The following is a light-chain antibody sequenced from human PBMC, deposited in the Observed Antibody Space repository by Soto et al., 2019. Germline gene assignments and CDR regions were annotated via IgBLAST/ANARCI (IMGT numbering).Light chain of an antibody. CDR3: CSFAGSSTVV. V-gene: IGLV2-23*01. CDR2: EGS. J-gene: IGLJ2*01. Sequence: QSVLTQPASVSGSPGQSITISCTGTSSDVGSYNLVSWYQQHPTKAPKRLIFEGSKRPSGVSNRFSGSKSGNTASLTISGLQAVDEADYYCCSFAGSSTVVFGGGTQLTVL. CDR1: SSDVGSYNL.